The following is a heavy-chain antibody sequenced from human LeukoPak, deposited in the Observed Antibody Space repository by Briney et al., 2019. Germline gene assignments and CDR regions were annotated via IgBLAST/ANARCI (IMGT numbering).Heavy chain of an antibody. CDR2: INPNSGGT. J-gene: IGHJ4*02. D-gene: IGHD6-13*01. Sequence: ASVKVSCKASGYTFTSYGISWVRQAPGQGLEWMGWINPNSGGTNYAQKFQGRVTMTRDTSISTAYMELSRLRSDDTAVYYCAGEYSSRFDYWGQGTLVTVSS. V-gene: IGHV1-2*02. CDR1: GYTFTSYG. CDR3: AGEYSSRFDY.